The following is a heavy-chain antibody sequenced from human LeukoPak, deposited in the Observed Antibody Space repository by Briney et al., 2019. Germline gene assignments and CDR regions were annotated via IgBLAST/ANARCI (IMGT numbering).Heavy chain of an antibody. CDR2: ISNSGSTM. V-gene: IGHV3-48*03. CDR1: GFTLSSYE. Sequence: PGGSLRLSCVASGFTLSSYEMNWVRQAPGKGLEGVSYISNSGSTMYYADSVKGRFTISRDNAKNSLYLQMNSLRAEDTAVYYCARDWRHRDYGSGSLDYWGQGALVTVSS. D-gene: IGHD3-10*01. J-gene: IGHJ4*02. CDR3: ARDWRHRDYGSGSLDY.